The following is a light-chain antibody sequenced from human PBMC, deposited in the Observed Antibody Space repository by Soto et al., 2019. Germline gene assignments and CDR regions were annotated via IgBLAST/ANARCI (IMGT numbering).Light chain of an antibody. CDR1: QGIISY. Sequence: DIQLTQSPSFLSASVGDRVTITCRASQGIISYLAWYQQKPGKAPKLLIYAASTLQSGVPSRFSGSGSGTEFTLTISSLQPEDFATYYCQQLNSYPPGITFGPGTKVDIK. J-gene: IGKJ3*01. CDR3: QQLNSYPPGIT. CDR2: AAS. V-gene: IGKV1-9*01.